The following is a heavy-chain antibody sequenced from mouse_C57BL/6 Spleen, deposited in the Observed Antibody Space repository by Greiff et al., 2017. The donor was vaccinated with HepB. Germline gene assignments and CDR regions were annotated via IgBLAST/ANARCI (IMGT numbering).Heavy chain of an antibody. CDR3: ARIYDGYSRGGIAY. V-gene: IGHV1-50*01. CDR1: GYTFTSYW. Sequence: VQLQQPGAELVKPGASVKLSCKASGYTFTSYWMQWVKQRPGQGLEWIGEIDPSDSYTNYNQKFKGKATLTVDTSSSTAYMQLSSLTSEDSAVYYCARIYDGYSRGGIAYWGQGTLVTVSA. CDR2: IDPSDSYT. J-gene: IGHJ3*01. D-gene: IGHD2-3*01.